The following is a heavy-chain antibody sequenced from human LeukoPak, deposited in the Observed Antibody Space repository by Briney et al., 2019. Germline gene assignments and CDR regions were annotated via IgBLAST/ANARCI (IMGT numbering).Heavy chain of an antibody. CDR2: IKSDGGDT. J-gene: IGHJ4*02. Sequence: PGGSLRLSCAASGFSLSGCWMHWVRQAPGKGPVWVSCIKSDGGDTIYADSVKGRFTISRDNANNMLYLQMNSLRAEDTAVYYCASSVTGGYGSGSEYFDYWGQGTLVTVSS. CDR1: GFSLSGCW. CDR3: ASSVTGGYGSGSEYFDY. D-gene: IGHD3-10*01. V-gene: IGHV3-74*01.